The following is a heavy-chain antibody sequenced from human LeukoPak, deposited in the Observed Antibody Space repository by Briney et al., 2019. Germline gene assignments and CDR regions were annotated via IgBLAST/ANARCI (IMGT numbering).Heavy chain of an antibody. V-gene: IGHV3-30-3*01. Sequence: PGGSLRLSCAASGFTFNSYAMHWVRQAPDKGLEWVTIISYDGSNKYYADSVKGRFTISRDNSKNTLYLQMDSLRAEDTAVYYCARDRYYYGSGSSEFDPWGQGTLVTVSS. CDR2: ISYDGSNK. CDR3: ARDRYYYGSGSSEFDP. CDR1: GFTFNSYA. J-gene: IGHJ5*02. D-gene: IGHD3-10*01.